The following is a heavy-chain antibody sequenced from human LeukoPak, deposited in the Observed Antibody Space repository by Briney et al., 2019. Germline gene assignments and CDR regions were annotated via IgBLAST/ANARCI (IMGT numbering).Heavy chain of an antibody. D-gene: IGHD1-14*01. CDR3: ARRVGTRDWYFDL. J-gene: IGHJ2*01. CDR2: VYYHGGT. Sequence: AETLSLTCTVSGGSVSSGSYYWSWIRQPPGKGLEWLGYVYYHGGTNYNPSLKRRVTISVDTSKTQSSLKLTSVTAADTAVYSCARRVGTRDWYFDLWGRGTLVTVSS. CDR1: GGSVSSGSYY. V-gene: IGHV4-61*01.